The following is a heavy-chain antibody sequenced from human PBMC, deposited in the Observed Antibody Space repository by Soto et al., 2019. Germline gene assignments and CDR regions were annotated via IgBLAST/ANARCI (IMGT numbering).Heavy chain of an antibody. CDR3: ASRSSGWYFDY. Sequence: EVQLLESGGGLVQPGGSLRLSCAASGFTFSSYAMNWVRQAPGKGLEWVSVISGSGSSTYYADSVKGRFTISRDNSNNTLYLQRNSLRAEDTAVYYCASRSSGWYFDYWGQGTLVTVSS. J-gene: IGHJ4*02. CDR1: GFTFSSYA. D-gene: IGHD6-19*01. V-gene: IGHV3-23*01. CDR2: ISGSGSST.